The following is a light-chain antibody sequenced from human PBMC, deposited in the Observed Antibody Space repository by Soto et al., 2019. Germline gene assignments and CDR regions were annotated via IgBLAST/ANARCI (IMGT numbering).Light chain of an antibody. CDR3: GTWDSGLSGVL. CDR2: DNN. CDR1: SSNIGYNY. Sequence: QAVLTQPPSVSAAPGQKVTISCSGSSSNIGYNYVSWYQHLPGTAPKLLIYDNNKRPSGIPDRFSGSKSGTSATLDITGLQTGDGADYYCGTWDSGLSGVLFGGGTKLTVL. V-gene: IGLV1-51*01. J-gene: IGLJ2*01.